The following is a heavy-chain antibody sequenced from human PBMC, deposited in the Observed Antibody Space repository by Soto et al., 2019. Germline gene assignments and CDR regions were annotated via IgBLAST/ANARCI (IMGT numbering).Heavy chain of an antibody. CDR3: AREYYDFWSGSRSGMDV. CDR1: GFTFSSYS. Sequence: PGGSLRLSCAASGFTFSSYSMNWVRQAPGKGLEWVSSISSSSSYIYYADSVKGRFTISRDNAKNSLYLQMNSLRAEDTAVYYCAREYYDFWSGSRSGMDVWGQRTTVTVSS. V-gene: IGHV3-21*01. D-gene: IGHD3-3*01. CDR2: ISSSSSYI. J-gene: IGHJ6*02.